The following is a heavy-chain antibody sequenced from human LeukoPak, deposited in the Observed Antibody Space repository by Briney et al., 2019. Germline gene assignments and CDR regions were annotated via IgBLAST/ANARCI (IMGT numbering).Heavy chain of an antibody. D-gene: IGHD1-7*01. CDR3: ARHDRWKYSYFDY. J-gene: IGHJ4*02. CDR2: IYYSGST. V-gene: IGHV4-59*04. Sequence: SETLSLTCTVSGGSISSYYWSWIRQPPGKGLEWIGYIYYSGSTYYNPSLKSRVTISVDTSKNQFSLKLTSVTAADTAVYYCARHDRWKYSYFDYWGQGTLVTVSS. CDR1: GGSISSYY.